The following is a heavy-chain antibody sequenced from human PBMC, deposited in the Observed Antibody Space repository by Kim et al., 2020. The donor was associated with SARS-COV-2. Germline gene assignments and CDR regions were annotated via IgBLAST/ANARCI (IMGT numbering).Heavy chain of an antibody. CDR1: GFTFTDYA. D-gene: IGHD3-16*01. J-gene: IGHJ3*02. CDR2: ISGNGHNT. CDR3: ARRGGSGWGPFGI. V-gene: IGHV3-23*01. Sequence: GGSLRLSCAASGFTFTDYAMNWVRQAPGKGLEWVSTISGNGHNTFYADSVKGRFTISRDISSNTLYLQMDSLRAEDTAVYYCARRGGSGWGPFGIWGQG.